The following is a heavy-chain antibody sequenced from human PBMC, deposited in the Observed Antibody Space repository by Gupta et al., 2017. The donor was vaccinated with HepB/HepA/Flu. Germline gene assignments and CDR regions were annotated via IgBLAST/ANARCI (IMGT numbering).Heavy chain of an antibody. J-gene: IGHJ5*02. Sequence: EVQLAESGGDLVQPGGSLRLSCAASRFTFSGYWMHWVRQAPGKGLVWVSRINNDGNMITYADSVKGRFTISRDNAKNTLYLHMSSLRADDTAMYYCVRGGGSSGNYWGASWGQGTLVTVSS. D-gene: IGHD3-10*01. CDR2: INNDGNMI. V-gene: IGHV3-74*01. CDR3: VRGGGSSGNYWGAS. CDR1: RFTFSGYW.